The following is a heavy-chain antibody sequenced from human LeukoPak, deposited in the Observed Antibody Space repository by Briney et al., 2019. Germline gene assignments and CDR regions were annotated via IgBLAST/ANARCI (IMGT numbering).Heavy chain of an antibody. CDR2: IYYSGST. V-gene: IGHV4-59*01. D-gene: IGHD3-3*01. CDR1: GCSISSYY. Sequence: SETLSLTCTVSGCSISSYYWSWIRQPPGKGLEWIGYIYYSGSTNYNPSLKSRVTISVDTSKNQFSLKLSSVTAADTAVYYCARSTIFGVVYYWGQGTLVTVSS. CDR3: ARSTIFGVVYY. J-gene: IGHJ4*02.